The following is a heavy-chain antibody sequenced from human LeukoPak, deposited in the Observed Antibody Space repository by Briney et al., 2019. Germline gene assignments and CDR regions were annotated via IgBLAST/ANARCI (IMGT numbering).Heavy chain of an antibody. Sequence: SGGSLRLSCAASGFTFDDYAMHWVRQAPGKGLEWVSGISWNSGSIGYADSVKGRFTISRDNAKNSLYLQMNSLRAEDTAVYYCARLYPAWDAFDIWGQGTMVTVSS. CDR2: ISWNSGSI. V-gene: IGHV3-9*01. D-gene: IGHD2-15*01. CDR3: ARLYPAWDAFDI. J-gene: IGHJ3*02. CDR1: GFTFDDYA.